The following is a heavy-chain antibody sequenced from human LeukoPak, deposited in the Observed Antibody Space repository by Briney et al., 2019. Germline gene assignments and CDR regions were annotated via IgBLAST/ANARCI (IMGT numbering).Heavy chain of an antibody. V-gene: IGHV3-53*01. CDR3: AKAPYYDILTKPPYFDY. Sequence: PGGSLRLPCAASGFTVSSNYMSWVRQAPGKGLEWVSVIYSGGSTYYADSVKGRFTISRDNSKNTLYLQMNSLRAEDTAVYYCAKAPYYDILTKPPYFDYWGQGTLVTVSS. J-gene: IGHJ4*02. D-gene: IGHD3-9*01. CDR1: GFTVSSNY. CDR2: IYSGGST.